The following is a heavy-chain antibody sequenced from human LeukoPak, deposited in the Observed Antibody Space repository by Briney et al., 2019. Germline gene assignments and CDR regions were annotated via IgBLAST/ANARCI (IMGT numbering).Heavy chain of an antibody. CDR2: IYYTGSS. V-gene: IGHV4-39*01. CDR1: GGSISGSSYY. CDR3: ARMSRLDY. J-gene: IGHJ4*02. Sequence: SETLSLTCTVSGGSISGSSYYWGWIRQPPGTGLEWIGSIYYTGSSSYNPSLKSRVTISVDTSKNQFSLRLTSVIDADTAVYYCARMSRLDYWGQGTLVTVSS.